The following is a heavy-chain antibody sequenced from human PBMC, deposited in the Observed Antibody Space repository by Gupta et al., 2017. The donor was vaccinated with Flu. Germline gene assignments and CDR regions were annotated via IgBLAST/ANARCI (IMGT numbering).Heavy chain of an antibody. CDR1: TLIFSDYY. Sequence: EVQLVESGGDLVQPGGSLRLSCAASTLIFSDYYIDWVRQAPGKGLEWVGRSRNKANSYTADYAASVKGRFTISRDDSKDSLFLQMNSLKTEDTAVYYCGRLMARGGSVFDIWGQGTMVTVSS. V-gene: IGHV3-72*01. CDR3: GRLMARGGSVFDI. J-gene: IGHJ3*02. CDR2: SRNKANSYTA. D-gene: IGHD1-1*01.